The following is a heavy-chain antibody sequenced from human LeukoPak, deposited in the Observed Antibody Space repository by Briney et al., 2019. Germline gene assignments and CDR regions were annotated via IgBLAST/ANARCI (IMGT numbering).Heavy chain of an antibody. D-gene: IGHD6-13*01. Sequence: GGSLRLSCAASGFTFSSYSMNWVRRAPGKGLEWVSSISSSSSYIYYADSVKGRFTISRDNAKNSLHLQMNSLRAEDTAVYYCARDGGSSSWYYYYYYGMDVWGQGTTVTVSS. J-gene: IGHJ6*02. CDR2: ISSSSSYI. V-gene: IGHV3-21*01. CDR1: GFTFSSYS. CDR3: ARDGGSSSWYYYYYYGMDV.